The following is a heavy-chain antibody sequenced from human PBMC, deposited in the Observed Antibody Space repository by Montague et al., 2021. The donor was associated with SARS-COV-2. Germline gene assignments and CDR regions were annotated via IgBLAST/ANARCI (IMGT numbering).Heavy chain of an antibody. V-gene: IGHV4-34*01. J-gene: IGHJ4*02. CDR3: ARGRQHINMVVVVVTGGEYYFDF. D-gene: IGHD3-22*01. Sequence: SETLSLTCAVYGGSFGGYYWSWIRRPPGKGLEWIGEINDSGSTKYNPSLRSRFIMSVDRSKNQVSLKVNAVTAADTAVYYCARGRQHINMVVVVVTGGEYYFDFWGQGTLVAVSS. CDR2: INDSGST. CDR1: GGSFGGYY.